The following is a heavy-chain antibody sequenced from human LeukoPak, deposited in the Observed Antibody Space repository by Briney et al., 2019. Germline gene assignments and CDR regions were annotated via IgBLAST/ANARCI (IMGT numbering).Heavy chain of an antibody. Sequence: SVKVSCKASGGTFSSYAISWVRQAPGQGLEWMGGIIPIFGTANYAQKFQGRVTITTDESTSTAYMELSSLRSEDTAVYYCASEAEDGYKEGFDYWGQGTLVTVSS. CDR1: GGTFSSYA. V-gene: IGHV1-69*05. CDR3: ASEAEDGYKEGFDY. CDR2: IIPIFGTA. D-gene: IGHD5-24*01. J-gene: IGHJ4*02.